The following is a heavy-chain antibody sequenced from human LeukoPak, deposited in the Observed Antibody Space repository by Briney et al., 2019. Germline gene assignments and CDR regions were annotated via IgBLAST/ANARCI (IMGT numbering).Heavy chain of an antibody. CDR3: AKDSAAAAGSTSD. CDR1: GFTFSSYA. D-gene: IGHD6-13*01. V-gene: IGHV3-23*01. J-gene: IGHJ4*02. CDR2: ISGNGGNT. Sequence: GESLRISCAASGFTFSSYAMSWVRQAPGKGLEWVSVISGNGGNTYYADSAKARFTISRDNSKNTVYLQMNSLRAEDTAVYYCAKDSAAAAGSTSDWGQGTLVTVSS.